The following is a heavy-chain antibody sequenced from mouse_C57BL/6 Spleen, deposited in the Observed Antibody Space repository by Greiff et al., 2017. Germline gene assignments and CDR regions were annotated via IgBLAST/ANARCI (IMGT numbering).Heavy chain of an antibody. D-gene: IGHD1-1*01. CDR3: AIDYYYGTSPYYAMDY. CDR1: GYSITSGYY. V-gene: IGHV3-6*01. Sequence: EVKLMESGPGLVKPSQSLSLTCSVTGYSITSGYYWNWIRQFPGNKLEWMGYISYDGSNNYNPSLKNRISITRDTSKNQFFLKLNSVTTEDTATYYCAIDYYYGTSPYYAMDYWGQGTSVTVSS. CDR2: ISYDGSN. J-gene: IGHJ4*01.